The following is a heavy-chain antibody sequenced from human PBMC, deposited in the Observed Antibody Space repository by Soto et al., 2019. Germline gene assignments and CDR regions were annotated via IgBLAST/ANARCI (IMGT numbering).Heavy chain of an antibody. D-gene: IGHD3-3*01. CDR3: AKDHTYSYYDFWSGYYYFDY. V-gene: IGHV3-30*02. J-gene: IGHJ4*02. Sequence: PGGSLRLSCAASGFTFSSYGMHWVRQAPGKGLEWVAVIWYDGSNKYYADSVKGRFTISRDNSKNTLYLQMNSLRAEDTAVYYCAKDHTYSYYDFWSGYYYFDYWGQGTLVTVSS. CDR2: IWYDGSNK. CDR1: GFTFSSYG.